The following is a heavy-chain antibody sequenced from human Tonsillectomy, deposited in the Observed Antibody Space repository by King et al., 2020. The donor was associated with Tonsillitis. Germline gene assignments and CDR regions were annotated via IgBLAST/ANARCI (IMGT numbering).Heavy chain of an antibody. Sequence: VQLVESGGGVVQPGGSLRLSCAASTFAFSTNGMHWVRQAPGKGLEWVAFIRGDETNQYYADYVKGRFTISRDNSKNTLNLQMNSLRAEDTAVYYCANVPQRWETLALWGQGTMVTVPS. CDR3: ANVPQRWETLAL. V-gene: IGHV3-30*02. D-gene: IGHD1-26*01. J-gene: IGHJ3*01. CDR2: IRGDETNQ. CDR1: TFAFSTNG.